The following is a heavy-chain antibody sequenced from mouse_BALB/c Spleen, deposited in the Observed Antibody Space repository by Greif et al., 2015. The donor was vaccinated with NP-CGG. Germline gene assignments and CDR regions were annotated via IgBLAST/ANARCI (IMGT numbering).Heavy chain of an antibody. V-gene: IGHV1-9*01. J-gene: IGHJ3*01. D-gene: IGHD2-2*01. Sequence: VQLQQSGAELMKPGASVKISCKATGYTFSSYWIEWVKQRPGHGLEWIGEILPGSGSTNYNEKFKGKATFTADTSSNTAYMQLSSLTSEDSAVYYCARGNGFSWFAYWGQGTLVTVSA. CDR1: GYTFSSYW. CDR2: ILPGSGST. CDR3: ARGNGFSWFAY.